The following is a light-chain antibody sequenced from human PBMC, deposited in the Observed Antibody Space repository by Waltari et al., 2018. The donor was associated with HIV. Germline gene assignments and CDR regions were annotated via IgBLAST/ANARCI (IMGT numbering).Light chain of an antibody. V-gene: IGLV7-43*01. CDR3: LLYYGGPQV. CDR1: PGAVTSDHY. J-gene: IGLJ3*02. CDR2: STT. Sequence: QTVVTQEPSLPVSPGGTVTLTCASSPGAVTSDHYASWIQQRPGQAPRALIHSTTNKLSWTPARFSASLLGGKAALTLSDVQPADEAEYYCLLYYGGPQVFGGGTKLTVL.